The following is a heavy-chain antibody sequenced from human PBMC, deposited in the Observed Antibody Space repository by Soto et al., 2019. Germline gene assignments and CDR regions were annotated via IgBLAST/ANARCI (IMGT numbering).Heavy chain of an antibody. CDR3: TRVRLRSSRSSDY. V-gene: IGHV3-72*01. CDR1: GFTFSDHY. J-gene: IGHJ4*02. Sequence: EVQLVESGGGLVQPEGSLRLSCAASGFTFSDHYMDWARQAPGKGLKWVGRIKNKANLYPTEYAAPVKGKFIISRDDSKNSVFLQMNRLKTDDPAVYDCTRVRLRSSRSSDYWGQVILVSVSS. D-gene: IGHD6-13*01. CDR2: IKNKANLYPT.